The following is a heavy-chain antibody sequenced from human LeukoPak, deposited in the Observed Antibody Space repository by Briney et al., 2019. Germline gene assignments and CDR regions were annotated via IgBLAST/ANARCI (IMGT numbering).Heavy chain of an antibody. V-gene: IGHV1-18*04. CDR2: ISGYNGNT. Sequence: ASVKVSCKASGYTFTSYGISWVRQAPGQGLEWMGWISGYNGNTNYAQKVQGRVTMTTDTSTSTAYMELKSLRSDDTAVYYCARIPMVRGDPVYYFDSWGQGTLVTVSS. CDR1: GYTFTSYG. CDR3: ARIPMVRGDPVYYFDS. J-gene: IGHJ4*02. D-gene: IGHD3-10*01.